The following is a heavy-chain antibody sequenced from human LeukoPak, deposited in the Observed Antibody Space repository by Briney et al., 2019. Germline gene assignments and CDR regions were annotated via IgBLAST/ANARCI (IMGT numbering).Heavy chain of an antibody. J-gene: IGHJ6*02. Sequence: SQTLSLTCAISGDSVSSSSAAWNWIRQSPSRGLEWLGRIYYRSEWYDDYAVSVKSRITINPDASKNQFSLHLNSVTPEDTAVYYCARLCSGPPGTCEYAMDVWGQGTTVTVSS. CDR1: GDSVSSSSAA. CDR2: IYYRSEWYD. D-gene: IGHD6-19*01. CDR3: ARLCSGPPGTCEYAMDV. V-gene: IGHV6-1*01.